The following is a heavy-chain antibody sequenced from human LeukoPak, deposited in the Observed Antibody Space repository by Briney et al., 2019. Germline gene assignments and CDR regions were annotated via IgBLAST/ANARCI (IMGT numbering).Heavy chain of an antibody. Sequence: SETLSLTCTVSGGSISSYYWSWIRQPPGKGLEWIGYIYYRGSTNYNPSLKSRVTISVDTSKNQFSLKLSSVTAADTAVYYCARRSGFWSGYYSGLFAFDIWGQGTMVTVSS. J-gene: IGHJ3*02. V-gene: IGHV4-59*08. D-gene: IGHD3-3*01. CDR1: GGSISSYY. CDR2: IYYRGST. CDR3: ARRSGFWSGYYSGLFAFDI.